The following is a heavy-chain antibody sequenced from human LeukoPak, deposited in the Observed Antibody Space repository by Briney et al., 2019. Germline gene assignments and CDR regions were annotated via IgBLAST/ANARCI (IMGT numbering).Heavy chain of an antibody. D-gene: IGHD4-23*01. CDR3: ARNMTTVAGGAFDI. CDR2: IYNSGST. V-gene: IGHV4-59*08. Sequence: TSETLSLTCTVSGGSISSYYWSWIRQPPGKGLEWIGYIYNSGSTNYNPSLKSRVTISVDTSKYQFSLKLSSVTAADTAVYYCARNMTTVAGGAFDIWGQGTMVTVSS. CDR1: GGSISSYY. J-gene: IGHJ3*02.